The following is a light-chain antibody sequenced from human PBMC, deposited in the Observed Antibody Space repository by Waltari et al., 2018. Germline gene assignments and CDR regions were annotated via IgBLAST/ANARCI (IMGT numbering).Light chain of an antibody. CDR1: QGMSNY. V-gene: IGKV1-27*01. CDR3: AAWDDSLNGVV. J-gene: IGKJ4*01. CDR2: AAS. Sequence: DIQMTQSPSSLSASVGDRVTITCRASQGMSNYLAWYQQKPGKVPKLLIYAASTLQSGVPDRFSGSKSGTSASLAISGLQSEDEADYYCAAWDDSLNGVVFGGGTK.